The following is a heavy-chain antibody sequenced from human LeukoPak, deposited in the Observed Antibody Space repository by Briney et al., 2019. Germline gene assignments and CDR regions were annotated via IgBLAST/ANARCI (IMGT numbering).Heavy chain of an antibody. V-gene: IGHV3-7*01. D-gene: IGHD5-18*01. CDR3: ARGLVVGYSYGYDAFDI. CDR1: GFTFSSCW. Sequence: GGSLRLSCAASGFTFSSCWMSWVRQAPGKGLEWVANIKQDGSEKYYVDSVKGRFTISRDNAKNSLYLQMNSLRAEDTAVYYCARGLVVGYSYGYDAFDIWGQGTMVTVSS. CDR2: IKQDGSEK. J-gene: IGHJ3*02.